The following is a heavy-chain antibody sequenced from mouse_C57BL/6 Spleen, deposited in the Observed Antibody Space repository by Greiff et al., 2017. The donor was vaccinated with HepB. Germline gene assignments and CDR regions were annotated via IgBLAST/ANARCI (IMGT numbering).Heavy chain of an antibody. CDR3: ARGAYYSNYGFAY. CDR2: IYPGDGDT. D-gene: IGHD2-5*01. J-gene: IGHJ3*01. Sequence: QVQLQQSGPELVKPGASVKISCKASGYAFSSSWMNWVKQRPGKGLEWIGRIYPGDGDTNYNGKFKGKATLTADKSSSTAYMQLSSLTSEDSAVYFCARGAYYSNYGFAYWGQGTLVTVSA. CDR1: GYAFSSSW. V-gene: IGHV1-82*01.